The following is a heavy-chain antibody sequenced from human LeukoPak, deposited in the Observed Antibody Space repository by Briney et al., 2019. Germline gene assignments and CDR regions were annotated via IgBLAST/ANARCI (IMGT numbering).Heavy chain of an antibody. J-gene: IGHJ4*02. CDR1: GYTFTGYY. Sequence: ASVKVSCKASGYTFTGYYMHWVRQAPGQGLEWMAWINAYNGDTNYAQKLQGRVTLTTDTSTSTAYMELRSLRSDDTAVYYCARDSNPFDYWGQGTLVTVSS. CDR3: ARDSNPFDY. CDR2: INAYNGDT. V-gene: IGHV1-18*04. D-gene: IGHD3-3*02.